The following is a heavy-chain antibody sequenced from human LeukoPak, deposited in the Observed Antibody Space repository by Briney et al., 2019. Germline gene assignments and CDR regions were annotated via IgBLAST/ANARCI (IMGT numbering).Heavy chain of an antibody. CDR2: INHSGST. J-gene: IGHJ4*02. Sequence: SETLSLTCTVSGGSISSGGYYWSWIRQPPGKGLEWIGEINHSGSTNYNPSLKSRVTISVDTSKNQFSLKLSSVPAADTAVYYCARGLDIVVVPAAPYYFDYWGQGTLVTVSS. D-gene: IGHD2-2*03. V-gene: IGHV4-39*07. CDR3: ARGLDIVVVPAAPYYFDY. CDR1: GGSISSGGYY.